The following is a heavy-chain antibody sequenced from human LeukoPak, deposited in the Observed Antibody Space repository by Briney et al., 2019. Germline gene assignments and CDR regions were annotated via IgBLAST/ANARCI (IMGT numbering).Heavy chain of an antibody. V-gene: IGHV1-46*01. J-gene: IGHJ6*03. Sequence: ASVKVSCKASGDTFTSYYIHWMRQAPGQGLEWLGMITPNIGSTTYAQNFQGRIIMTSDKSTSTVYMDLSGLGFGDTAVYFCARTEYHYYYMDVWGKGTTVTVSS. CDR3: ARTEYHYYYMDV. CDR2: ITPNIGST. CDR1: GDTFTSYY.